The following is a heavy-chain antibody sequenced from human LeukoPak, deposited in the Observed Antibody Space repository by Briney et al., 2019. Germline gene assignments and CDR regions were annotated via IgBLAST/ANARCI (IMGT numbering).Heavy chain of an antibody. CDR1: GGSISSYY. CDR3: AREREGVVSFYYYYMDV. Sequence: SETLSLTCTVSGGSISSYYWSWIRQPAWKGLEWIGHIYTSGSTNYNPSLKSRVTMSVDTSKNQFSLKLSSVTAADTAVYYCAREREGVVSFYYYYMDVWGKGTTVTVSS. J-gene: IGHJ6*03. CDR2: IYTSGST. V-gene: IGHV4-4*07. D-gene: IGHD3-16*02.